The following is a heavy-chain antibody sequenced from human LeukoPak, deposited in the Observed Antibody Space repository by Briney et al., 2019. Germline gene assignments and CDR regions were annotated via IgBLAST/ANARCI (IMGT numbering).Heavy chain of an antibody. CDR3: VTDGDFWSPEY. D-gene: IGHD3-3*01. Sequence: PSQTLSLTHTVSGASINMRTYVWGWIRQPAGKGLEWIGRVYSSGSTNYNPSLKSRVTISVETSKNQFSLKLSSVTAADTAVYYCVTDGDFWSPEYWGQGTLVTVSS. CDR2: VYSSGST. J-gene: IGHJ4*02. V-gene: IGHV4-61*02. CDR1: GASINMRTYV.